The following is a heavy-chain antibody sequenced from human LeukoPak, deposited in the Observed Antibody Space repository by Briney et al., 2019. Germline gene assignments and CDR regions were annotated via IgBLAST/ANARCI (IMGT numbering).Heavy chain of an antibody. CDR1: GYSFTSYW. Sequence: LGESLKISCKGSGYSFTSYWIAWVRQMPGKGLEWMGIVNPADSDTRYSPSFQGQVTISVDKSISTAYLQWSSLQASDTAMYYCATVPRIPAVGNTEYFQYWGQGTLVTVSS. CDR2: VNPADSDT. V-gene: IGHV5-51*01. D-gene: IGHD6-13*01. J-gene: IGHJ1*01. CDR3: ATVPRIPAVGNTEYFQY.